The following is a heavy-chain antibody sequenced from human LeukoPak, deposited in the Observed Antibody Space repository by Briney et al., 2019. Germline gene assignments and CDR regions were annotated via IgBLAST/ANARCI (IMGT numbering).Heavy chain of an antibody. CDR2: IYPGDSGP. CDR1: RYSFTSYC. Sequence: GESLKIFCKVSRYSFTSYCIGWVRQMPGKGLEWMGIIYPGDSGPTYSPSFQGQVTISVDKSINTAYLQWSSLQASDTAMYYCGMSGDRVPLQDDVFDVWGQGTMVTVST. V-gene: IGHV5-51*01. CDR3: GMSGDRVPLQDDVFDV. D-gene: IGHD1-26*01. J-gene: IGHJ3*01.